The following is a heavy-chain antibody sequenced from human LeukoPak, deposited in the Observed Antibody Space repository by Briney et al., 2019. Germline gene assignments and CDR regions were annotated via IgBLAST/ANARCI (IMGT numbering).Heavy chain of an antibody. CDR3: AVQRVHHGFDI. J-gene: IGHJ3*02. D-gene: IGHD1-1*01. CDR1: GFTFYICT. CDR2: ISSSSTYV. V-gene: IGHV3-21*01. Sequence: GGSLRLSCAASGFTFYICTMNWVRQAPGKGLEWVSSISSSSTYVYYADSLKGRFTISRDNGKRSLYLQMNSLRAEDTAVYYCAVQRVHHGFDIWGQGTMVTVSS.